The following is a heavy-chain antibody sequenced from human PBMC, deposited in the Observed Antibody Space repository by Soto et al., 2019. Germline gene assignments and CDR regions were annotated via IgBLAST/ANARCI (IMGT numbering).Heavy chain of an antibody. Sequence: SETLSLTCXVXGGSFSGYYWSWIRQPPGKGLEWIGEINHSGSTNYNPSLKSRVTISVDTSKNQFSLKLSSVTAADTAVYCCARADYDSSGYPYWGQGTLVTVSS. CDR2: INHSGST. V-gene: IGHV4-34*01. J-gene: IGHJ4*02. D-gene: IGHD3-22*01. CDR3: ARADYDSSGYPY. CDR1: GGSFSGYY.